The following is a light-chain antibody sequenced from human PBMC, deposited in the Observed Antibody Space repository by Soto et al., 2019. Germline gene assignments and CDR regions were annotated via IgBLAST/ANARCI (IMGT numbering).Light chain of an antibody. CDR3: QQSGT. Sequence: DIHMTHSPSSLSASVVDRVTITCRASQSISSYLNWFQQKPGKAPKVLIYAASSLQSGVPSRFSGSGSGTDFTLTISSLQPEDFATYYCQQSGTFGQGTKVDIK. V-gene: IGKV1-39*01. CDR1: QSISSY. CDR2: AAS. J-gene: IGKJ1*01.